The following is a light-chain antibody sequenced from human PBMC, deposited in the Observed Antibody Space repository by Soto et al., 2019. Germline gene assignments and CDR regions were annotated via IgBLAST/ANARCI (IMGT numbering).Light chain of an antibody. CDR1: SSDVGGYIY. CDR2: AVS. V-gene: IGLV2-14*01. Sequence: QSALTQPASVSGSPGQSITISCTGTSSDVGGYIYVSWYQQHPGKAPKLMIYAVSNRPSGVSNRFSGSKSGNTASLTISGLQTEDEADYYCSSYTSSSTYVFGTGTKLTVL. CDR3: SSYTSSSTYV. J-gene: IGLJ1*01.